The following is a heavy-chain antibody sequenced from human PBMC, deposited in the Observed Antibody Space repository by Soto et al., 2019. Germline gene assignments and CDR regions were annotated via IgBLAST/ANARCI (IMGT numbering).Heavy chain of an antibody. CDR1: GGYIISSSYY. Sequence: SEILSVTCSGYGGYIISSSYYGGWIRQPPGKGLEWIGSIYYSGSTYYNPSLKSRVTISVDTSKNQFSLKLSSVTAADTAVYYCARHYATTATTASPYYGMDVWGQGTTVT. D-gene: IGHD4-17*01. J-gene: IGHJ6*02. V-gene: IGHV4-39*01. CDR2: IYYSGST. CDR3: ARHYATTATTASPYYGMDV.